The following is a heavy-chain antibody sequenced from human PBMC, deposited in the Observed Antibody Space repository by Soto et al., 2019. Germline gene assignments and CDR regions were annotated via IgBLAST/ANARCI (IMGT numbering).Heavy chain of an antibody. J-gene: IGHJ4*02. V-gene: IGHV1-69*12. CDR3: ERRRDGYNPLDY. CDR2: IIPIFGTA. D-gene: IGHD5-12*01. Sequence: QVQLVQSGAEVKKPGSSVKVSCKASGGTFSSYAISWVRQAPGHGLEWMGGIIPIFGTANYAQKFQGRVTITADESTSAAYMELSSLRSEDTAVYYCERRRDGYNPLDYWGQGTLVTVSS. CDR1: GGTFSSYA.